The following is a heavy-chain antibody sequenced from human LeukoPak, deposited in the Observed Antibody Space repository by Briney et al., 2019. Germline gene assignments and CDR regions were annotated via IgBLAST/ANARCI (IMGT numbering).Heavy chain of an antibody. J-gene: IGHJ4*02. Sequence: ASVKVSCKASGYTFTDYYMHWVRQAPGQGLEWMGWINPNSGGTNYAQRFQGRVTMTRDTSISTAYMELSRLRSDDTAVFYCAREEVIAAAGPTLDYWGQGALVTVSS. V-gene: IGHV1-2*02. CDR2: INPNSGGT. D-gene: IGHD6-13*01. CDR3: AREEVIAAAGPTLDY. CDR1: GYTFTDYY.